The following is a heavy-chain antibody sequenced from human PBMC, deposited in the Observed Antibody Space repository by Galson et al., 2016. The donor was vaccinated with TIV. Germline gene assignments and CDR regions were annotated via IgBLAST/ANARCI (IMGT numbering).Heavy chain of an antibody. V-gene: IGHV3-23*01. CDR3: AKDWAETYDYHSDPFDM. CDR2: ISYTGTET. J-gene: IGHJ3*02. Sequence: SLRLSCAASGVSFSIHGMSWVRQAPGKGLEWVATISYTGTETYYPDSVKGRFTISRDNSKNTLFLQMNSLRAEDTAVYYCAKDWAETYDYHSDPFDMWGQGTKVTVSS. D-gene: IGHD3-22*01. CDR1: GVSFSIHG.